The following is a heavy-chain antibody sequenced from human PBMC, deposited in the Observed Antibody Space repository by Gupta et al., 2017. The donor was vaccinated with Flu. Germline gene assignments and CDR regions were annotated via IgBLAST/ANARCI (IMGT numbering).Heavy chain of an antibody. Sequence: WVGMAPGKGLEWVANINRDGSEKNYVDSAKGRFTISRDNAEDSLFLYMTSLRAEDTAVYYCARYGFSFGLDLWGQGTTVTVSS. D-gene: IGHD3-10*01. V-gene: IGHV3-7*03. CDR2: INRDGSEK. CDR3: ARYGFSFGLDL. J-gene: IGHJ6*02.